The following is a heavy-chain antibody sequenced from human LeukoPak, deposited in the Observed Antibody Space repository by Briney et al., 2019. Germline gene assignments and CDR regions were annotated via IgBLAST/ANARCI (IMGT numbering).Heavy chain of an antibody. Sequence: GASVKVSCRASGYTFTSYDINWVRQATGQGLEWMGWITPYNGNTNYAQKLQGRVTLTTDTSTSTAYMELRSLRSDDTAVYYCARGGSYNYDKSGINWFDPWGQGTLVTVSS. CDR2: ITPYNGNT. D-gene: IGHD3-22*01. V-gene: IGHV1-18*01. CDR1: GYTFTSYD. J-gene: IGHJ5*02. CDR3: ARGGSYNYDKSGINWFDP.